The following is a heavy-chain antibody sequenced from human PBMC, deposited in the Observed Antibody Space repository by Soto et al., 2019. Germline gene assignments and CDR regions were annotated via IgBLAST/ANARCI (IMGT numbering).Heavy chain of an antibody. J-gene: IGHJ6*03. D-gene: IGHD3-3*01. Sequence: EVQLLESGGGLVQPGGSLRLSCAASGFTFSSYALNWVRQAPGKGLEWVSVISGSGDNTYYADSVKGRFTISRDNSKNTLYLQMNSLRAEDTAXYYCAKDLGTDDFWSAYYTYYYMDVWGKGTTVTVSS. V-gene: IGHV3-23*01. CDR3: AKDLGTDDFWSAYYTYYYMDV. CDR2: ISGSGDNT. CDR1: GFTFSSYA.